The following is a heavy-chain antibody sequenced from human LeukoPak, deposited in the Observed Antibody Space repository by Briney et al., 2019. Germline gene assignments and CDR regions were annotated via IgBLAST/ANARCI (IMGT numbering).Heavy chain of an antibody. CDR1: GFFFSNYA. CDR2: ISSNGGST. D-gene: IGHD3-22*01. V-gene: IGHV3-64*01. CDR3: ARRGSGFSQNYFDY. Sequence: GGSLRLCCAASGFFFSNYAMLWVRQAPGKGLEYVSAISSNGGSTYYANSVKDRFTISRDNSKNTLYLQMGSLRAEDMAVYYCARRGSGFSQNYFDYWGQGTLVTVSS. J-gene: IGHJ4*02.